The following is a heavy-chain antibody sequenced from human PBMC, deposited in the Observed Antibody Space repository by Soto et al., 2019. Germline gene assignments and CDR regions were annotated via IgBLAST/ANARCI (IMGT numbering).Heavy chain of an antibody. CDR2: IIPLSGTT. D-gene: IGHD1-26*01. Sequence: SVKVSCKASGGSLTNYVIKWVRQAPGQGLEGVGGIIPLSGTTNYAQKFQGRVTITADVSTSTAYMELSSLRSEDTAVYYCATEGFSGSYLSNWGQGIQVTVSS. CDR3: ATEGFSGSYLSN. V-gene: IGHV1-69*13. CDR1: GGSLTNYV. J-gene: IGHJ4*02.